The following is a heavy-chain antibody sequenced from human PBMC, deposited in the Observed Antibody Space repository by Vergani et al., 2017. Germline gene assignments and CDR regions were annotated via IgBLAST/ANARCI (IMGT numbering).Heavy chain of an antibody. V-gene: IGHV3-43*01. CDR2: ISWDGGST. D-gene: IGHD3-10*01. Sequence: EVQLVESGGVVVQPGGSLRLSCAASGFTFDDYTMHWVRQAPGKGLEWVSLISWDGGSTYYADSVKGRFTISRHNSKNSLYLQMNSLRTEDTALYYCAKDILRTDDEGVDYWGQGTLVTVSS. CDR3: AKDILRTDDEGVDY. CDR1: GFTFDDYT. J-gene: IGHJ4*02.